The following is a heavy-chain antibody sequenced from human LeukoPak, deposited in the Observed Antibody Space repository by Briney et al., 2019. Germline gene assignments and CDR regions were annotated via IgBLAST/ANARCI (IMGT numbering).Heavy chain of an antibody. J-gene: IGHJ4*02. CDR3: ARESGSYYPSYYFDY. Sequence: GGSLRLSCAASEFTFDNYAMSWVRQAPGKGLEWVANIKQDGSEKYYVDSVKGRFTISRDNAKNSLYPQMNSLRAEDTAVYYCARESGSYYPSYYFDYWGQGTLVTVSS. CDR1: EFTFDNYA. CDR2: IKQDGSEK. D-gene: IGHD1-26*01. V-gene: IGHV3-7*01.